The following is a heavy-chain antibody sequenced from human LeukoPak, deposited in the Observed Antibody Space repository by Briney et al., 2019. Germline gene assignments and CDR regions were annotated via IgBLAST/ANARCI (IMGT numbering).Heavy chain of an antibody. D-gene: IGHD6-19*01. CDR2: INPNSGGT. Sequence: GASVKLSCKASGYTFTGYYMHWVRQAPGQGLEWMGWINPNSGGTNYAQKFQGRVTMTRDTSISTAYMELSRLRSDDTAVYYCANIAVAGAYYYGMDVWGQGTTVTVSS. CDR3: ANIAVAGAYYYGMDV. CDR1: GYTFTGYY. V-gene: IGHV1-2*02. J-gene: IGHJ6*02.